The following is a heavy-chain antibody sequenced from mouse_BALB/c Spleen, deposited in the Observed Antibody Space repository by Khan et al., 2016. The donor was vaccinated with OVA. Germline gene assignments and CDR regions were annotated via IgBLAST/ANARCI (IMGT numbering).Heavy chain of an antibody. CDR1: GYSIASDYA. Sequence: EVQLQESGPGLVKPSQSLSLTCTVTGYSIASDYAWNWIRQFPGNKLGLMGFISYSGNTNYNPSLKSRISITRDTSTNQSFLQLNSVTSEDTATYYCARVYGGDFDYWGQGTTLTVSS. D-gene: IGHD1-1*01. J-gene: IGHJ2*01. CDR2: ISYSGNT. V-gene: IGHV3-2*02. CDR3: ARVYGGDFDY.